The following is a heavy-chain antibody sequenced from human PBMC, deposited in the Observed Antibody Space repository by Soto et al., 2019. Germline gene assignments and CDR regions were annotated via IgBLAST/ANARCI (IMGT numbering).Heavy chain of an antibody. CDR2: INEDGSSA. J-gene: IGHJ4*02. V-gene: IGHV3-74*01. D-gene: IGHD6-19*01. CDR1: EFTFSGYW. Sequence: EVQLEESGGGLVQPGGSLRVSCTASEFTFSGYWMHWVRQAPGKGLVWVSRINEDGSSADYADSVRGRFTIARDNAKNTLFLQMTSLRTADTAIYYISRGSSGWAGVDYWGSGNLVTVSS. CDR3: SRGSSGWAGVDY.